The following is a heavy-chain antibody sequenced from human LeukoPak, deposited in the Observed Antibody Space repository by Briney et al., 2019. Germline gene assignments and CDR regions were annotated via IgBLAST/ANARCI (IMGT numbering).Heavy chain of an antibody. CDR2: ISSSGIPI. CDR3: ARDNAKFGLYFGR. D-gene: IGHD3-10*01. J-gene: IGHJ2*01. CDR1: GFTFSVYY. Sequence: GGSLRLSCAAAGFTFSVYYMSWIRPAPGKWLEWVSYISSSGIPINYAKSRKGRFTISRDNANSSRYLQMNGLRAEDTAVLDCARDNAKFGLYFGRWGRGTLVTVSS. V-gene: IGHV3-11*01.